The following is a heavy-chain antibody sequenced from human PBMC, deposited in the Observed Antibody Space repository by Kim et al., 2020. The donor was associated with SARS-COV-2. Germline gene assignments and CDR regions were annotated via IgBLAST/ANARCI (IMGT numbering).Heavy chain of an antibody. Sequence: ASVKVSCKASGYTFTSYYMHWVRQAPGQGLEWMGIINPSGGSTSYAQKFQGRVTMTRDTSTSTVYMELSSLRSEDTAVYYCARVYVDYGGNYKPGGGYYFDYWGQGTLVTVSS. CDR1: GYTFTSYY. J-gene: IGHJ4*02. CDR3: ARVYVDYGGNYKPGGGYYFDY. CDR2: INPSGGST. V-gene: IGHV1-46*01. D-gene: IGHD4-17*01.